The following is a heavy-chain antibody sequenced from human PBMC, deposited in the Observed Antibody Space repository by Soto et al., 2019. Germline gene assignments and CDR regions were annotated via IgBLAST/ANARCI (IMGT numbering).Heavy chain of an antibody. Sequence: SVKVSCKASGGTFSSYAISWVRQAPGQGLEWMGGIIPIFGTANYAQKFQGRVTITADKSTSTAYMELSSLRSEDTAVYYCARARIPRNEAGPHFSSNYGMDVWGQ. CDR1: GGTFSSYA. V-gene: IGHV1-69*06. J-gene: IGHJ6*02. D-gene: IGHD5-18*01. CDR2: IIPIFGTA. CDR3: ARARIPRNEAGPHFSSNYGMDV.